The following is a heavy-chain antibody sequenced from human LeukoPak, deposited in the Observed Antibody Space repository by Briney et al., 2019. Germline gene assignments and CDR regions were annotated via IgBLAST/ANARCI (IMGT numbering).Heavy chain of an antibody. CDR1: GGTFSSYA. Sequence: GASVKVSCKASGGTFSSYAISWVRQAPGQGLEWMGGIIPIFGTANYAQEFQGRVTITADESTSTAYMELSSLRSEDTAVYYCARDPGCGGDCYPPFAFDIWGQGTMVTVSS. CDR2: IIPIFGTA. J-gene: IGHJ3*02. V-gene: IGHV1-69*13. CDR3: ARDPGCGGDCYPPFAFDI. D-gene: IGHD2-21*02.